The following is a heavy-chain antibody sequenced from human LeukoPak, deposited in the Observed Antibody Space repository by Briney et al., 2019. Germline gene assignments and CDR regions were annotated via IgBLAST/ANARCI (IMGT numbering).Heavy chain of an antibody. CDR2: IYYSGST. CDR3: ARTGSTVTMLYPFDH. CDR1: GGSIRSYY. D-gene: IGHD4-17*01. V-gene: IGHV4-59*01. Sequence: SETLSLTCTVSGGSIRSYYWSWLRQPPGKGVEWIGYIYYSGSTNYNPSLKSRVSISVDTSKNQFSLKLSSVTAADTAVYYCARTGSTVTMLYPFDHWGQGTLVTVSS. J-gene: IGHJ4*02.